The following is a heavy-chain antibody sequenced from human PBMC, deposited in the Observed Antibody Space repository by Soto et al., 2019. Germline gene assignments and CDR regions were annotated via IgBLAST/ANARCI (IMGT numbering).Heavy chain of an antibody. J-gene: IGHJ4*02. Sequence: GASVKVSCKASGYSFGFYGMAWVRQAPGQGLEWMGWISAYNGNTKLAQKFQGRVTLSTDTSTTTAYMELRSLRSEDTAVYYCARTDTARAHPHFDYWGPGTPVTVSS. CDR2: ISAYNGNT. D-gene: IGHD5-18*01. V-gene: IGHV1-18*04. CDR1: GYSFGFYG. CDR3: ARTDTARAHPHFDY.